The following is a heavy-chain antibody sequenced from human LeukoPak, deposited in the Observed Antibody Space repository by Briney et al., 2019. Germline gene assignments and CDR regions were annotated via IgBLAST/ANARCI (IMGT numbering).Heavy chain of an antibody. V-gene: IGHV3-23*01. J-gene: IGHJ4*02. CDR3: AKYSSDWPTDY. Sequence: GGSLRLSCAASGFTFSTYAMSWVRQAPGKRLQWVSGISGSAGSTYYADSVKGRFTISRDNSKNTLYLQMNSLRAEDTALYYCAKYSSDWPTDYWGQGTLVTVSS. CDR1: GFTFSTYA. CDR2: ISGSAGST. D-gene: IGHD6-19*01.